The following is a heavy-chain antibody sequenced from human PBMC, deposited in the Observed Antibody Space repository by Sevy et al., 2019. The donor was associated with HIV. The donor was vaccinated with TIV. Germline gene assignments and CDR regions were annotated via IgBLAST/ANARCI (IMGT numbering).Heavy chain of an antibody. D-gene: IGHD6-25*01. CDR2: IRYDGVNK. V-gene: IGHV3-30*02. CDR3: ANEGSGGIDHYGMDV. Sequence: GGSLRLSCAASGFRFNNFAMYWVRQAPGKGLEGVAFIRYDGVNKYYVDSVKGRSTISRDNSKDTLYLEMKSLRLEDTAIYYCANEGSGGIDHYGMDVWGQGTTVTVSS. CDR1: GFRFNNFA. J-gene: IGHJ6*02.